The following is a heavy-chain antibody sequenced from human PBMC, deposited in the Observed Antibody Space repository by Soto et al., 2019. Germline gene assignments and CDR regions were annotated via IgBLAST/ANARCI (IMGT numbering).Heavy chain of an antibody. D-gene: IGHD1-26*01. CDR1: GGSISSSSYY. Sequence: SETLSLTCTVSGGSISSSSYYWGWIRQPPGKGLEWIGSIYYSGSTYYNPSLKSRVTISVDTSKNQFSLKLSSVTAADTAVYYCAGSIGSYYAFDIWGQGTMVTVSS. CDR2: IYYSGST. V-gene: IGHV4-39*01. CDR3: AGSIGSYYAFDI. J-gene: IGHJ3*02.